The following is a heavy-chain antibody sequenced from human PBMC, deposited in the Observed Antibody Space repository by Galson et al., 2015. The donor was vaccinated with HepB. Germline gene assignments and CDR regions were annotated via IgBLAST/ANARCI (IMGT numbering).Heavy chain of an antibody. Sequence: SLRLSCAAPGFTFSGSAIHWVRQASGKGPEWVGRIRRKGNDYATSYVESLKGRFTISRDDSRNMAYLHMKSLNTEDTAVYYCTRMGDFSGYSSKWGQGTLVTVSS. CDR2: IRRKGNDYAT. CDR3: TRMGDFSGYSSK. D-gene: IGHD5-12*01. V-gene: IGHV3-73*01. CDR1: GFTFSGSA. J-gene: IGHJ4*02.